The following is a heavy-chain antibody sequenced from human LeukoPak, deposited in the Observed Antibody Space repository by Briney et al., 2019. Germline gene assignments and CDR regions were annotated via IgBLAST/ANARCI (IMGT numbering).Heavy chain of an antibody. J-gene: IGHJ5*02. Sequence: SETLSLTCAVYGGSFSGYYWSWIRHPPGKGLEWIGEINHSGSNNYNPSLKSRVTISVDTSKNQFSLKLSSVTAADTAVYYCARNPLYSSRHGVDPWGQGTLVTVSS. CDR1: GGSFSGYY. CDR3: ARNPLYSSRHGVDP. D-gene: IGHD6-13*01. V-gene: IGHV4-34*01. CDR2: INHSGSN.